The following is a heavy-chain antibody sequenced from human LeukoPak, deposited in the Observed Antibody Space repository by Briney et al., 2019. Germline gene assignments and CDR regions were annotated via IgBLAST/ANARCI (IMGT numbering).Heavy chain of an antibody. V-gene: IGHV3-21*01. Sequence: GGSLRLSCAASGFTFSCYSMNWVRQAPGKGLEWVSSISSSSSYIYYADSVKGRFTISRDNAKNSLYLQMNSLRAEDTAVYYCARGRVLMVYASGREFDYWGQGTLVTVSS. CDR2: ISSSSSYI. CDR3: ARGRVLMVYASGREFDY. D-gene: IGHD2-8*01. CDR1: GFTFSCYS. J-gene: IGHJ4*02.